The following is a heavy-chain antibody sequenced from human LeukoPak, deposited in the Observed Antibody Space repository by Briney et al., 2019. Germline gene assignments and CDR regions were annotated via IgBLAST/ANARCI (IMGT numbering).Heavy chain of an antibody. J-gene: IGHJ5*02. CDR1: GGSISSYY. CDR2: IYYSGST. Sequence: PSETLSLTCTVSGGSISSYYWSWIRQPPGKGLEGIGYIYYSGSTNYNPSLKSRVTISVDTSKNQFSLKLSSVTAADTAVYYCARSRARITMVRGRINWFDPWGQGTLVTVSS. CDR3: ARSRARITMVRGRINWFDP. V-gene: IGHV4-59*01. D-gene: IGHD3-10*01.